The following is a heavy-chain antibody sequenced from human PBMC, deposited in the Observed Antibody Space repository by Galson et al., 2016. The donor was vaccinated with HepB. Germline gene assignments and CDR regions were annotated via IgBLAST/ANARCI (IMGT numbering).Heavy chain of an antibody. Sequence: PALVTPPQTLTLTCTFSGFSLSTDGLGVGWIRQPPGKALEWLALIFWADEKHYSPSLKSRLTITKAPSKNQVVLIITNMDPVDTATYYCSHGWGAYKSIANWGQGTLVAVSS. CDR1: GFSLSTDGLG. D-gene: IGHD3-16*01. CDR3: SHGWGAYKSIAN. V-gene: IGHV2-5*02. CDR2: IFWADEK. J-gene: IGHJ4*02.